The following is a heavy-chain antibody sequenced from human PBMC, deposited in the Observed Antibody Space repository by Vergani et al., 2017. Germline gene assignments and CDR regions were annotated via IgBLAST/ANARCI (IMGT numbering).Heavy chain of an antibody. D-gene: IGHD6-13*01. CDR1: GGSISSYY. CDR3: AKELGIAAADMFDY. CDR2: ISGSGGST. V-gene: IGHV3-23*01. Sequence: VQLQESGPGLVKPSETLSLTCTVSGGSISSYYWSWVRQAPGKGLEWVSAISGSGGSTYYADSVKGRFTISRDNSKNTLYLQMNSLRAEDTAVYYCAKELGIAAADMFDYWGQGTLVTVSS. J-gene: IGHJ4*02.